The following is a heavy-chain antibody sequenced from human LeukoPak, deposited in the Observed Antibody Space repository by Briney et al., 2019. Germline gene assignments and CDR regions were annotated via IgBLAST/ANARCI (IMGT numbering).Heavy chain of an antibody. CDR1: GFTVSSCV. CDR3: AKARIAAAGTGAFDV. CDR2: FSATDGSA. V-gene: IGHV3-23*01. Sequence: GGSLRLSCAASGFTVSSCVMTWVRLAPGKGLEWVSAFSATDGSAQYAESVKGRFTISRDNSKNSLYLQMNSLRDEDTAVYYCAKARIAAAGTGAFDVWGQGTMVTVSS. J-gene: IGHJ3*01. D-gene: IGHD6-13*01.